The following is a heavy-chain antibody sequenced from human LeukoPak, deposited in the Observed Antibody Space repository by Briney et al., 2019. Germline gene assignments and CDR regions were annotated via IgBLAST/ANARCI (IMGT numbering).Heavy chain of an antibody. CDR1: GFTFSSYA. D-gene: IGHD3-22*01. J-gene: IGHJ4*02. CDR3: AKVEGGYDSSGYSDY. CDR2: ISGSGGST. Sequence: GSLRLSCAASGFTFSSYAMSWVRQAPGKGLEWVSAISGSGGSTYYADSVKGRFTISRDNSKNTLYLQMNSLRAEDTAVYYCAKVEGGYDSSGYSDYWGQGTLVTVSS. V-gene: IGHV3-23*01.